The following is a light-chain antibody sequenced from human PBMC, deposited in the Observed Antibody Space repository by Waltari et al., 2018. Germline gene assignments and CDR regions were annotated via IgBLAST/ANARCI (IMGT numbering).Light chain of an antibody. CDR2: ETS. J-gene: IGLJ1*01. CDR1: SSVVGGSNY. V-gene: IGLV2-14*01. CDR3: SSYTSSSTPCV. Sequence: QSALTQPASVSVSPGQSIAISGTHTSSVVGGSNYISLYQQHPGKAPKRMIYETSNRPSGVSHRFSGSKSGNTASLTISGLQAEDEADYYCSSYTSSSTPCVFGTGTKVTVL.